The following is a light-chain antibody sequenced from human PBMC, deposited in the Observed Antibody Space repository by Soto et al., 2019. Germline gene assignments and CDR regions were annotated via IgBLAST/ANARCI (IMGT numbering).Light chain of an antibody. V-gene: IGKV3-20*01. J-gene: IGKJ4*02. Sequence: EILLTQSPGTLSLSPGERATLSCRASQSVSPSSLAWYQQRPGQSPRLLIYGASSRANGIPDRFSGRGSGTDLTLIISRLEPEDFAVYYCQQFAGSLGGGTKVDNK. CDR2: GAS. CDR1: QSVSPSS. CDR3: QQFAGS.